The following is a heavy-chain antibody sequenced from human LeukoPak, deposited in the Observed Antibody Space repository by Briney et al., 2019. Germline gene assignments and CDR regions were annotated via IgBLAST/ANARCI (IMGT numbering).Heavy chain of an antibody. J-gene: IGHJ4*02. Sequence: SETLSLTCTVCGGSISSSSYYWGWIRQPPGKGLEWIGSIYYSGSTYYNPSLKSRVTISVDTSKNQFSLKLSSVTAADTAVYYCARHYTGYSSSWLDYWGQGTLVTVSS. CDR3: ARHYTGYSSSWLDY. V-gene: IGHV4-39*01. CDR2: IYYSGST. D-gene: IGHD6-13*01. CDR1: GGSISSSSYY.